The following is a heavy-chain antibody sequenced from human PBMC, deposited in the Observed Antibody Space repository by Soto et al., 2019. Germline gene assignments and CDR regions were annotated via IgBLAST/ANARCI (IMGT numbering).Heavy chain of an antibody. J-gene: IGHJ6*02. V-gene: IGHV3-74*01. CDR3: ARLSGDHSAFFSYGMDA. CDR1: GLTFDAYW. CDR2: INSDGTIS. Sequence: PGGSLRLSCAASGLTFDAYWMNWVRQAPGKGPEWLSGINSDGTISSYADSVKGRFTISRDNARNTLSLQMNSLRADDTAAYYCARLSGDHSAFFSYGMDAWGQGTTVTVSS. D-gene: IGHD2-21*01.